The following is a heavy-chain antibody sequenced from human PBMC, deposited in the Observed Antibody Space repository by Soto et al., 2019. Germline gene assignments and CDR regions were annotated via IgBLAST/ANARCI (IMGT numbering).Heavy chain of an antibody. V-gene: IGHV3-30*18. D-gene: IGHD3-22*01. CDR1: GFTFSSYG. CDR2: ISYDGSNK. Sequence: PVGSLRLSCAASGFTFSSYGMHWVRQAPGKGLEWVAVISYDGSNKYYADSVKGRFTISRDNSKNTLYLQMNSLRAEDTAVYYCAKDWYYYDSSGYPYYYYYYGMDVWGQGTTVTVSS. J-gene: IGHJ6*02. CDR3: AKDWYYYDSSGYPYYYYYYGMDV.